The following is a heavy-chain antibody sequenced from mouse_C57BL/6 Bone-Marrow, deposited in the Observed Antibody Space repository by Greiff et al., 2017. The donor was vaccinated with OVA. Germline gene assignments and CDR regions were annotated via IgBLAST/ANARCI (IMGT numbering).Heavy chain of an antibody. CDR1: GYAFSSSW. CDR2: IYPGDGDT. J-gene: IGHJ3*01. D-gene: IGHD1-1*01. CDR3: ARDDVSRPMAY. V-gene: IGHV1-82*01. Sequence: VHLVESGPGLVKPGASVKISCTASGYAFSSSWMNWVQQSPGKGLEWIGRIYPGDGDTNYNGKVKGQVTLSADKSSSTPYMQLSRLTSEDSAVYFCARDDVSRPMAYWGQGTLVTVSA.